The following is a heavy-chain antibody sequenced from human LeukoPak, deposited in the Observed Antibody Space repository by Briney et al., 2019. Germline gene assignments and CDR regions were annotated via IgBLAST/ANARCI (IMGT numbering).Heavy chain of an antibody. CDR1: GGSISSGDYY. V-gene: IGHV4-30-4*08. CDR3: ARDLEKIGHAFDI. CDR2: IYYSGST. J-gene: IGHJ3*02. D-gene: IGHD2-21*01. Sequence: PSETPSLTCTVSGGSISSGDYYWSWIRQSPGKGLEWIGYIYYSGSTYYNPSLKSRVTISVDTSKNQFSLKLSSVTAADTAVYYCARDLEKIGHAFDIWGQGTMVTVSS.